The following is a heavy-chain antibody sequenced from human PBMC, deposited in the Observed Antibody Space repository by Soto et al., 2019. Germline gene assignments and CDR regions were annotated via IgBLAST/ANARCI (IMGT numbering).Heavy chain of an antibody. D-gene: IGHD2-15*01. Sequence: QVQLVESGGGVVQPGRSLRLSCAASGFTFSSYAMHWVRQAPGKGLEWVAVISYDGSNKYYADSVKGRFTISRDNSKNTLYRQMNTLRAEDTAGYYCPRTSSDGIVYSPPLPDYFQHWGQGTLVTVSS. CDR1: GFTFSSYA. J-gene: IGHJ1*01. CDR3: PRTSSDGIVYSPPLPDYFQH. V-gene: IGHV3-30-3*01. CDR2: ISYDGSNK.